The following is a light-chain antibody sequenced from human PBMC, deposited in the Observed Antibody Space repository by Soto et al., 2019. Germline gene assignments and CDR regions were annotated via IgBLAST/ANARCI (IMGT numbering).Light chain of an antibody. J-gene: IGLJ1*01. CDR3: CSYAGRTAL. CDR1: SSDVGSYNL. Sequence: QSVLTQPASVSGSPGQLITISCTGTSSDVGSYNLVSWYQQLPGNAPKLIIYEVSKRPSGVSNRFSGSESGNTASLPISGLQAEDEADYYCCSYAGRTALFGTGTKVTVL. V-gene: IGLV2-23*02. CDR2: EVS.